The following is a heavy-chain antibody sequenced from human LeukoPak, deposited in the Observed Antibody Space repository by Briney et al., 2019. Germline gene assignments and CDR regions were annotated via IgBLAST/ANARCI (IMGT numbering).Heavy chain of an antibody. J-gene: IGHJ4*02. D-gene: IGHD6-19*01. CDR1: GGTFRSYG. CDR2: IIPFSGTA. CDR3: ARERAGSESFDY. V-gene: IGHV1-69*06. Sequence: ASVKVSCKASGGTFRSYGINWVRQAPGQGLEWMGRIIPFSGTANYAQRFQGRVTIIAVKSTSTAYMELSSLTSEDTAVYYGARERAGSESFDYWGQGTLVTVAS.